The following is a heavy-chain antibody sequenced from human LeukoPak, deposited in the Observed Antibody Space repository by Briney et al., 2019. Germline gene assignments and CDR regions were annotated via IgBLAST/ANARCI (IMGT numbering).Heavy chain of an antibody. Sequence: ASVKVSCKASGYAFTGYYIHWVRQAPGQGLEWMGWINPDSGGTNYAQKFQGRVTVTRDTSISTAYLYVSSLRSDDTAVYYCARFDTSGEHFQHWGQGTLVTVSS. CDR1: GYAFTGYY. V-gene: IGHV1-2*02. D-gene: IGHD2-15*01. J-gene: IGHJ1*01. CDR2: INPDSGGT. CDR3: ARFDTSGEHFQH.